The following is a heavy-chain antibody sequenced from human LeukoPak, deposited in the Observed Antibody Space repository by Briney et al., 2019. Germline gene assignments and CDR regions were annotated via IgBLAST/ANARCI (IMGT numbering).Heavy chain of an antibody. CDR1: GGSISSYY. J-gene: IGHJ4*02. V-gene: IGHV4-4*07. CDR2: IYTSGST. D-gene: IGHD6-19*01. CDR3: ARGKVVAGTPGQNSWDY. Sequence: SSETLSLTCTVSGGSISSYYWNWIRQPAGKGLEWVGRIYTSGSTNYNPSLKSRVSMSVDTSKNQFSLKLSSVTAADTAVYYCARGKVVAGTPGQNSWDYWGQGTLVTVSS.